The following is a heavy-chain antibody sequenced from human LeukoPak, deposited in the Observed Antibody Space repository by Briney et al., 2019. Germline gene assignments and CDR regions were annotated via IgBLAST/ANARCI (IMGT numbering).Heavy chain of an antibody. D-gene: IGHD2-15*01. Sequence: ASVKVSCKASGYTFTSYYIHWVRQAPGQGLEWMGWMNPNRGDTSYAQKFQGRVTMTRDTPINTAYMELSGLTSDDTTVYYCGRRRIDCSDTGCYVDYWGQGTLVTVSS. CDR3: GRRRIDCSDTGCYVDY. J-gene: IGHJ4*02. CDR2: MNPNRGDT. V-gene: IGHV1-2*02. CDR1: GYTFTSYY.